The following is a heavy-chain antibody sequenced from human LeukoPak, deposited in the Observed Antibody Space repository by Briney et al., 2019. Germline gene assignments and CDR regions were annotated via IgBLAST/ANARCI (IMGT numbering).Heavy chain of an antibody. D-gene: IGHD6-19*01. Sequence: RGSLRLSCAASGFTFSSYAMSWVRQAPGKGLDWVSAISGTGGSTYYADSVQGRFTISRDNSMNTLYLQMNSLRAEDTAVYYCAKQGSGWDVDYWGQGTVVT. CDR3: AKQGSGWDVDY. J-gene: IGHJ4*02. CDR2: ISGTGGST. CDR1: GFTFSSYA. V-gene: IGHV3-23*01.